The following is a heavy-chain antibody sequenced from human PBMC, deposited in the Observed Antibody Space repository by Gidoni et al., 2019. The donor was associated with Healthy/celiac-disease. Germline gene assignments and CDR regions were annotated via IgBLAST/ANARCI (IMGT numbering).Heavy chain of an antibody. CDR1: GFTFSSYS. D-gene: IGHD3-3*01. V-gene: IGHV3-21*01. CDR2: ISSSSSYI. CDR3: ARDFGRITIFGVVIGPYGMDV. J-gene: IGHJ6*02. Sequence: EVQLVESGGGLVKPGGSLRLSCAASGFTFSSYSMNWVRHAPGKGLEWVSSISSSSSYIYYADSVKGRFTISRDNAKNSLYLQMNSLRAEDTAVYYCARDFGRITIFGVVIGPYGMDVWGQGTTVTVSS.